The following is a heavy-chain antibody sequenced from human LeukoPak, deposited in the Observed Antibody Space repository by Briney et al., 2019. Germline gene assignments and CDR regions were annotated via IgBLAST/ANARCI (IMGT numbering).Heavy chain of an antibody. D-gene: IGHD3-3*01. Sequence: GASVKVSCKASGYTFTGYYMHWVRQAPGQGLEWMGWINPNGGGTNYAQKFQGRVTMTRDTSISTAYMELNRLRSDDTAVYYCARDYDFWSGYSDYYYYGMDVWGQGTTVTVSS. J-gene: IGHJ6*02. V-gene: IGHV1-2*02. CDR1: GYTFTGYY. CDR3: ARDYDFWSGYSDYYYYGMDV. CDR2: INPNGGGT.